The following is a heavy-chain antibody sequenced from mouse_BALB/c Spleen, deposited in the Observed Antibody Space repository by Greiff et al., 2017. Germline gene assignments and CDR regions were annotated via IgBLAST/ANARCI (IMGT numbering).Heavy chain of an antibody. CDR3: ARGGDGYCPWFAY. V-gene: IGHV2-6-7*01. Sequence: QVQLKESGPGLVAPSQSLSITCTASGFSLTGYGVNWVRQPPGKGLEWLGMIWGDGSTDYNSALKSRLSISKDNSTSQVFLKMNSLQTEDTARYYCARGGDGYCPWFAYWGQGTLVTVSA. D-gene: IGHD2-3*01. CDR1: GFSLTGYG. J-gene: IGHJ3*01. CDR2: IWGDGST.